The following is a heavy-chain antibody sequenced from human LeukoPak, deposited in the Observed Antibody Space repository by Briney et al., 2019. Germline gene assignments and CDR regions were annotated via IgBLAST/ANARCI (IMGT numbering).Heavy chain of an antibody. V-gene: IGHV4-59*01. CDR2: IGYRGNT. D-gene: IGHD1-14*01. CDR1: GDSISSYY. CDR3: ARALQPGIYAFDL. Sequence: SETLSLTCTVSGDSISSYYWTWIRQPPGERLEWIGYIGYRGNTNYNPSLKTRVTISLDTSSNQISLKLSSVTAADTAVYYCARALQPGIYAFDLWGQGTMVTVSS. J-gene: IGHJ3*01.